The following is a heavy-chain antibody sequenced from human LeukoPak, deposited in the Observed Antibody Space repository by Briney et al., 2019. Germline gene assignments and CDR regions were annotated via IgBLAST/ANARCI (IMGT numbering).Heavy chain of an antibody. CDR1: AGSISTYY. CDR3: ARGGAQWLVEEAFDF. CDR2: IYPRGNN. D-gene: IGHD6-19*01. J-gene: IGHJ3*01. V-gene: IGHV4-4*07. Sequence: SDTLSLTCTVTAGSISTYYWSCLRQTAGKGLEWIGHIYPRGNNKYNPSLKSRISLSMDTSKNQFSLKVNSVTAADTAVYYCARGGAQWLVEEAFDFWGRGTMVTV.